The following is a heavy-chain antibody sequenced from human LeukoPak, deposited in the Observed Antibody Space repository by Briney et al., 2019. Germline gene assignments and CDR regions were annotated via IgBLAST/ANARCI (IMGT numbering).Heavy chain of an antibody. J-gene: IGHJ6*03. V-gene: IGHV1-18*01. Sequence: GASVKVSCKASGYTFTNYGISWVRQAPGQGLEWMGWISAYNGNTNYAQRLQGRVTMTTDTSTSTAYMELRSLRSDDTAVYYCARNYDFWSGYYYYMDVWGKGTTVTVSS. CDR3: ARNYDFWSGYYYYMDV. D-gene: IGHD3-3*01. CDR1: GYTFTNYG. CDR2: ISAYNGNT.